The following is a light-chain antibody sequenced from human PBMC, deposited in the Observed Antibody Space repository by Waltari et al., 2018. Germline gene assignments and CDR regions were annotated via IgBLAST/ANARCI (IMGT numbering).Light chain of an antibody. CDR3: SSYTTSSTVYV. Sequence: QYALTQPASVSGSPGQSITISCTGTSSDVGTYEYVSWYQQHPGKAHKITSYYVSTRPSVISNRFSRSKSGITPSLTISAPHAYYEAYYYFSSYTTSSTVYVFVTGTNVTVL. J-gene: IGLJ1*01. V-gene: IGLV2-14*03. CDR1: SSDVGTYEY. CDR2: YVS.